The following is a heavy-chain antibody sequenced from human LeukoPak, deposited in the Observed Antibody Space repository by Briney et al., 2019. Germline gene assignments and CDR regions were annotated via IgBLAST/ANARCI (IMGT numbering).Heavy chain of an antibody. CDR1: GYTFTCYY. CDR2: INPNSGGT. J-gene: IGHJ4*02. V-gene: IGHV1-2*02. CDR3: AREGEHGDSTSQDY. Sequence: ASVKVSCKASGYTFTCYYMHWVRQAPGEGLEGMGWINPNSGGTNYAQKFQGRVTMTRDTSISTAYMELSRLRSDDTAVYYCAREGEHGDSTSQDYWGQGTLVTVSS. D-gene: IGHD4-17*01.